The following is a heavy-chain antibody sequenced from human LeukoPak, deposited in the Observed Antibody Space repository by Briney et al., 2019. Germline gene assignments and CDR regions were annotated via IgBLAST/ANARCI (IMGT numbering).Heavy chain of an antibody. CDR2: IRSKAYGGTT. Sequence: SCKASGFTFGDYAMSWVRQAPGKGLEWVGFIRSKAYGGTTEYAASVKGRFTISRDDSKSIAYLQMNSLKTEDTAVYYCTRVKMGIAAAGSWFDPWGQGTLVTVSS. CDR1: GFTFGDYA. CDR3: TRVKMGIAAAGSWFDP. J-gene: IGHJ5*02. V-gene: IGHV3-49*04. D-gene: IGHD6-13*01.